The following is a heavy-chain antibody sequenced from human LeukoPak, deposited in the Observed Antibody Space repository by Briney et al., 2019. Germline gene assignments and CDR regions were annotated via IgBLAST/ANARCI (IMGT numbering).Heavy chain of an antibody. CDR2: INHSGST. D-gene: IGHD2-21*01. CDR3: ARDVKVINYYYYGMDV. J-gene: IGHJ6*02. CDR1: GGSFIGYY. Sequence: PSETLSFTCAVYGGSFIGYYWSWIRQPPGKGLEWIGEINHSGSTNYNPSLKSRVTISVDTSKNQFSLKLSSVTAADTAVYYCARDVKVINYYYYGMDVWGQGTTVTVSS. V-gene: IGHV4-34*01.